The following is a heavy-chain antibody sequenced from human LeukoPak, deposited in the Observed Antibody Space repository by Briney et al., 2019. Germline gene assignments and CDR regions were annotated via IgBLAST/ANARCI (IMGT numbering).Heavy chain of an antibody. D-gene: IGHD3-22*01. CDR3: AREDYYDSGSNDY. J-gene: IGHJ4*02. CDR1: RFSFSSYG. Sequence: GGSLRLSCAASRFSFSSYGMHWVRQAPGKGLEWVAYLQYDRTNVQYADSVRGRFTISRDNSKNILYLQMNSLRAEDTAVYYCAREDYYDSGSNDYWGQGTLVTVSS. V-gene: IGHV3-30*02. CDR2: LQYDRTNV.